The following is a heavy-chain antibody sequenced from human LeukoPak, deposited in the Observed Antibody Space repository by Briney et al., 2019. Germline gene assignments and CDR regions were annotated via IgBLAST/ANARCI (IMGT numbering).Heavy chain of an antibody. CDR2: VNHSGST. Sequence: SETLSLTCAVYGGSFSGYYWSWIRQPPGKGLEGIGEVNHSGSTNYNPSIKSRVTISVDTSKNQFSLKLSSVTAADTAVYYCAARDSSGPYNAFDIWGQGTMVTVSS. CDR1: GGSFSGYY. CDR3: AARDSSGPYNAFDI. J-gene: IGHJ3*02. V-gene: IGHV4-34*01. D-gene: IGHD3-22*01.